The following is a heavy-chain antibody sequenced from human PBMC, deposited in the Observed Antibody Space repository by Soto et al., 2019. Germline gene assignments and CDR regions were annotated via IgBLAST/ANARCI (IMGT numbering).Heavy chain of an antibody. CDR3: PRAVRKLPYFAF. D-gene: IGHD6-6*01. J-gene: IGHJ4*02. Sequence: SVKVSCKASGGSFSSYAMSWVRQAPGQGLEWMGGIIPIFGTANYAQKSQATVTLPAHESPGTAYIELGTLRSDDSSFYSCPRAVRKLPYFAFSGQGSPPPVSP. V-gene: IGHV1-69*13. CDR1: GGSFSSYA. CDR2: IIPIFGTA.